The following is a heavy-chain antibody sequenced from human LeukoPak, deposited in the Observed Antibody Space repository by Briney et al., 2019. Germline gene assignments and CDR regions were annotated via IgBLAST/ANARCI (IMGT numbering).Heavy chain of an antibody. Sequence: ASVEVSCKASGYTFTSYGISWVRQAPGQGLEWMGWINPNSGGTNYAQKFQGRVTMTRDTSISTAYMELSRLRSDDTAVYYCASRLSEFIDYWGQGTLVTVSS. CDR3: ASRLSEFIDY. CDR2: INPNSGGT. V-gene: IGHV1-2*02. CDR1: GYTFTSYG. D-gene: IGHD3-16*02. J-gene: IGHJ4*02.